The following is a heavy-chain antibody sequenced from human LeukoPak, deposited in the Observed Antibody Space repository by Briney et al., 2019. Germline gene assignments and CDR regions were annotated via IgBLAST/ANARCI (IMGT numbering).Heavy chain of an antibody. D-gene: IGHD1-26*01. CDR3: ANPPPYSGSFISRRYFKH. CDR1: GFTLSSHA. CDR2: IDTRGVST. V-gene: IGHV3-23*05. J-gene: IGHJ1*01. Sequence: GGSLTLPCTVSGFTLSSHAMTWLRPAPGKGLEGVSDIDTRGVSTYYADSVKGRFTISRDNSNHMLFQQMSSLRAEDTAVYYCANPPPYSGSFISRRYFKHWRQGSLVTVCS.